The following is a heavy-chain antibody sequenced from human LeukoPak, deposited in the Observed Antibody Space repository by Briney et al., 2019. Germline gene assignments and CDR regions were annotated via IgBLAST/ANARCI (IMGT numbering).Heavy chain of an antibody. J-gene: IGHJ4*02. CDR3: ARDRRSGGYYSVY. D-gene: IGHD3-22*01. CDR1: GFTFSDYY. V-gene: IGHV3-11*01. CDR2: ISSSGSTI. Sequence: GGSLRLSCAASGFTFSDYYMSWLRQAPGKGLEWVSYISSSGSTIYYADSVKGRFTISRDNAKNSLYLQMNSLRAEDTAVYYCARDRRSGGYYSVYWGQGTLVTVSS.